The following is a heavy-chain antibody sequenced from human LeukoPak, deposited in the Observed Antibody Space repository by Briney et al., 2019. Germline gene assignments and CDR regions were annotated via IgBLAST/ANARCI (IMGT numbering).Heavy chain of an antibody. J-gene: IGHJ3*02. D-gene: IGHD3-10*01. CDR1: GDSVSTNSAA. V-gene: IGHV6-1*01. Sequence: SQTLSLTCAISGDSVSTNSAAWNWIRQPPSRGLEFLGRTYYRSKWYNDYAVSVKSRITINPDTSKNQFSLQLNSVTPDDTAVYFCARGRDSAFDIWGQGTMVTVSS. CDR2: TYYRSKWYN. CDR3: ARGRDSAFDI.